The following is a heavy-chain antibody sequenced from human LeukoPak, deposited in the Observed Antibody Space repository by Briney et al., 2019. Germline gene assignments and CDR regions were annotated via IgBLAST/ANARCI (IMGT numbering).Heavy chain of an antibody. Sequence: PSETLSLTCTVCGGSIRSYYWSWIRQPPGKGLEWIGYIYYRGSTIYNTSLKSRVTMSVDTSKNQFSVKLISVTAADTAVYYCARDVGYSRGAFDICGQGTMVSVSS. CDR3: ARDVGYSRGAFDI. D-gene: IGHD6-13*01. CDR2: IYYRGST. CDR1: GGSIRSYY. V-gene: IGHV4-59*01. J-gene: IGHJ3*02.